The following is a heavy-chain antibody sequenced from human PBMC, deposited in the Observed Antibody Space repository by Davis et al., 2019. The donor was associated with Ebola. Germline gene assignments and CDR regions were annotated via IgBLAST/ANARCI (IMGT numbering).Heavy chain of an antibody. CDR2: IKQDGSEK. CDR3: AKEVVAAAGLYYYGMDV. J-gene: IGHJ6*02. V-gene: IGHV3-7*03. CDR1: GFTFSSYW. D-gene: IGHD6-13*01. Sequence: GESLKISCAASGFTFSSYWMSWVRQAPGKGLEWVANIKQDGSEKYYVDSVKGRFTISRDNAKNSLYLQMNSLRAEDTAVYYCAKEVVAAAGLYYYGMDVWGQGTTVTVSS.